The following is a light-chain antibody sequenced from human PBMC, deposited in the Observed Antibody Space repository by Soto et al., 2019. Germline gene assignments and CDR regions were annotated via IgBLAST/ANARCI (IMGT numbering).Light chain of an antibody. CDR3: QQYGSSPIT. CDR2: GAS. V-gene: IGKV3-20*01. Sequence: EIVLTQSPGTLSLSPGQRATLSCRASESISRDYLAWYQQRLGQAPRLLIYGASIRATGIPDRFSGSGSGTDFTLTISRLEPEDFAVYYCQQYGSSPITFGQGARLDIK. CDR1: ESISRDY. J-gene: IGKJ5*01.